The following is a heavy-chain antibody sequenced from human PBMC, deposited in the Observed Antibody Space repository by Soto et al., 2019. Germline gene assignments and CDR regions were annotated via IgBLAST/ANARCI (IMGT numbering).Heavy chain of an antibody. CDR1: GGTFSSYA. CDR2: IIPIFGTA. Sequence: QVQLVQSGAEVKKPGSSVKVSCKASGGTFSSYAISWVRQAPGQGLEWMGGIIPIFGTANYAQKFQGRVTITADKSTSTAYMELSSLRSEDTAVYYCARGGSSSDPPRFAYYGMDVWGQGTTVTVSS. V-gene: IGHV1-69*06. D-gene: IGHD6-6*01. CDR3: ARGGSSSDPPRFAYYGMDV. J-gene: IGHJ6*02.